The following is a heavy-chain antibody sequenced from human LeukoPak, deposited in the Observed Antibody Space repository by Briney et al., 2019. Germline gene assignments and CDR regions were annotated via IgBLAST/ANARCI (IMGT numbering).Heavy chain of an antibody. V-gene: IGHV3-23*01. CDR1: GFTFSSYA. CDR2: ISGSGGST. CDR3: AKVGPDYDILTGYYNRYYYYYGMDV. D-gene: IGHD3-9*01. Sequence: GGSLRLSCAASGFTFSSYAMSWVRQAPGKGLEWVSAISGSGGSTYYADSVKGRFTISRDNSKNTLYLQMNSLRAEDTAVYYCAKVGPDYDILTGYYNRYYYYYGMDVWGQGTTVTVSS. J-gene: IGHJ6*02.